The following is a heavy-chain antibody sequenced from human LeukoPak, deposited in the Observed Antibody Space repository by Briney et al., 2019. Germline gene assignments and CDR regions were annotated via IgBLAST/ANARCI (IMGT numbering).Heavy chain of an antibody. CDR2: INWNGGST. Sequence: GSLRLSCAASGFTFDDYGMSWVRQAPGKGLEWVSGINWNGGSTGYGDSVKGRFTISRDNAKNSLYLQMNSLGAEDTALYYCASLMGIAAAPENAFDIWGQGTMVTVSS. CDR1: GFTFDDYG. V-gene: IGHV3-20*04. J-gene: IGHJ3*02. D-gene: IGHD6-13*01. CDR3: ASLMGIAAAPENAFDI.